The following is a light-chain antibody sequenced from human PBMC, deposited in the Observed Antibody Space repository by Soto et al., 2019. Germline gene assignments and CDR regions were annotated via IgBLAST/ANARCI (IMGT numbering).Light chain of an antibody. Sequence: DIQMTQSPSSLSASVGDRVTITCRASRAIVNDLAWYQQKPGKVPQLLIYAAFTLQSGVPSRFSASRSGTDFTLTISSLQPEDVATYYCQNYDNAPLTFGGGTKVEIK. V-gene: IGKV1-27*01. CDR3: QNYDNAPLT. CDR1: RAIVND. CDR2: AAF. J-gene: IGKJ4*01.